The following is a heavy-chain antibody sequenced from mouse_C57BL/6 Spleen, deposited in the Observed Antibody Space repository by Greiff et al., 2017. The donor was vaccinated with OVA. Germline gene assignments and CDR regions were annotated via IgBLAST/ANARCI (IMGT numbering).Heavy chain of an antibody. CDR3: ARSYGSSYALDY. J-gene: IGHJ4*01. CDR2: IYPGSGNT. V-gene: IGHV1-76*01. Sequence: QVQLQQSGAELVRPGASVKLSCKASGYTFTDYYINWVKQRPGQGLEWIARIYPGSGNTYYNEKFKGKATLTAEKSSSTAYMQLSSLTSEDSAVYFGARSYGSSYALDYWGQGTSVTVSS. CDR1: GYTFTDYY. D-gene: IGHD1-1*01.